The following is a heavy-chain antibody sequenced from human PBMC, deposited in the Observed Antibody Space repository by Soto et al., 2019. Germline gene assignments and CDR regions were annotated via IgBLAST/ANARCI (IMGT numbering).Heavy chain of an antibody. CDR3: ARDRTDSGYYTDWLDP. Sequence: ASVKVSCKASGGTFGSDAITWVRQAPGQGLEWVGRIIPIFGTTNYAQNLQGRVTISADKSTLTSYMELHSLTSDDTALYYCARDRTDSGYYTDWLDPWGQGTQVTVSS. CDR2: IIPIFGTT. J-gene: IGHJ5*02. CDR1: GGTFGSDA. D-gene: IGHD3-22*01. V-gene: IGHV1-69*06.